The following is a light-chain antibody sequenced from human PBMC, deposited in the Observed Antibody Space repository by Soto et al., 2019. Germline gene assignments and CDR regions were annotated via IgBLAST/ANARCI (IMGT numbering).Light chain of an antibody. Sequence: DIQMTQSPSTLSASVGDRVTITCRASQSISSWLAWYQQKPGKAPKLLIYKASSLESGVPSRFSGSGSGTEVTLTSSSLQPDDVATYYCQQYNNYPRTFGQGTKVEIK. CDR1: QSISSW. V-gene: IGKV1-5*03. CDR2: KAS. J-gene: IGKJ1*01. CDR3: QQYNNYPRT.